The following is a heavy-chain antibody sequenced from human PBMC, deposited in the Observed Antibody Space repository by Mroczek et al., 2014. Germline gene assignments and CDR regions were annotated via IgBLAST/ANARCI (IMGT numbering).Heavy chain of an antibody. D-gene: IGHD5-18*01. CDR3: ARDPIQRDAFDI. Sequence: VQLQESGAEVKKPDESLKISCKGSGYTFNSYWIGWVRQMPGKGLEWMGMIYPGNSSVKYSPSFQGQVTISADKSISTAYLQWSSLRSEDTAVYYCARDPIQRDAFDIWAKGQWSPSLQ. J-gene: IGHJ3*02. V-gene: IGHV5-51*03. CDR2: IYPGNSSV. CDR1: GYTFNSYW.